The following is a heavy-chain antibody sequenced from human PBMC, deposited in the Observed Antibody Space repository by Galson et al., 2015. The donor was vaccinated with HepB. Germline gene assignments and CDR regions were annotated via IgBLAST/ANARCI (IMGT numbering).Heavy chain of an antibody. D-gene: IGHD4-11*01. Sequence: SLRLSCAVSGFIFSSYGMHWVRQAPGKGLEWVALISYDGTNKYYGDSVKGRFTISRDNSKKTLYLQMNSLRAEDTAVYYCAKDLPTVEYYFDYWGQGTLVTVSS. V-gene: IGHV3-30*18. CDR1: GFIFSSYG. J-gene: IGHJ4*02. CDR3: AKDLPTVEYYFDY. CDR2: ISYDGTNK.